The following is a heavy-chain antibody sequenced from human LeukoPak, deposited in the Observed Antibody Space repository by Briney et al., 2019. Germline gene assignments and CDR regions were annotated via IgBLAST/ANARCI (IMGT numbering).Heavy chain of an antibody. D-gene: IGHD4-17*01. J-gene: IGHJ4*02. CDR3: ARVDPSYGDYAFDY. CDR1: GGSISSSNW. Sequence: PSGTLSLTCAVSGGSISSSNWWSWVRQPPGKGLEWIGEIYHSGSTNYNPSLKSRVTISVDTSKNQFSLKLSSVTAADTAVYYCARVDPSYGDYAFDYWGQGTLVTVSS. V-gene: IGHV4-4*02. CDR2: IYHSGST.